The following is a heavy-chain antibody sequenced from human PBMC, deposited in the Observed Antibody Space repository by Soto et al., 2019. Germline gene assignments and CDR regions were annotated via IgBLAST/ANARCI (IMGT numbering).Heavy chain of an antibody. CDR1: GGSISNFY. CDR2: IHHSGTT. J-gene: IGHJ4*02. V-gene: IGHV4-59*01. D-gene: IGHD1-20*01. CDR3: ARGNNWNAGVMDH. Sequence: QVQLQESGPRLMKPSETLSLTFSLSGGSISNFYWNWIRQPPGKGLEWIGYIHHSGTTNCNPSLQSRVTMAVDTSRNQFSLKLTSVTAADTAVYYCARGNNWNAGVMDHWGQGTLVTVSS.